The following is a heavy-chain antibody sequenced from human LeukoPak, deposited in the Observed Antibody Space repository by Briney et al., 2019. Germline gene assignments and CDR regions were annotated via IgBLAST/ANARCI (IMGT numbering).Heavy chain of an antibody. J-gene: IGHJ4*02. CDR2: IYTSGST. CDR3: ARTYGDFFAAPFDY. V-gene: IGHV4-4*07. D-gene: IGHD4-17*01. Sequence: SETLSLTCTVSGGSISSYYWSWIRQPAGKGLEWIGRIYTSGSTNYNPSPKSRVTMSVDTSKNQFSLKLSSVTAADTAVYYCARTYGDFFAAPFDYWGQGTLVTVSS. CDR1: GGSISSYY.